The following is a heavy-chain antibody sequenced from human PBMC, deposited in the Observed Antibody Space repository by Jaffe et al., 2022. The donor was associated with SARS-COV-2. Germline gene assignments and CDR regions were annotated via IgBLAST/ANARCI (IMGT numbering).Heavy chain of an antibody. Sequence: EVQLVQSGAEVKKPGESLKISCKGSGYSFTSYWIGWVRQMPGKGLEWMGIIYPGDSDTRYSPSFQGQVTISADKSISTAYLQWSSLKASDTAMYYCATHSGSSYVGGNNYYYYGMDVWGQGTTVTVSS. CDR3: ATHSGSSYVGGNNYYYYGMDV. V-gene: IGHV5-51*01. D-gene: IGHD1-26*01. CDR2: IYPGDSDT. CDR1: GYSFTSYW. J-gene: IGHJ6*02.